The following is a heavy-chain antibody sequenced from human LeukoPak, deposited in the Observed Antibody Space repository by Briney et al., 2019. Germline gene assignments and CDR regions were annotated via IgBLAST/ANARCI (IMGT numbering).Heavy chain of an antibody. CDR2: IYYSGST. Sequence: SETLSLTCTVSGGSISSYYWSWIRQPPGKGLEWIGYIYYSGSTNYNPSLKSRVTISVDTSKNQFSLKLSSVTAADTAVYYCARHVWGIAVAGKDNWFDPWGQGTLVTVSS. V-gene: IGHV4-59*01. J-gene: IGHJ5*02. CDR1: GGSISSYY. D-gene: IGHD6-19*01. CDR3: ARHVWGIAVAGKDNWFDP.